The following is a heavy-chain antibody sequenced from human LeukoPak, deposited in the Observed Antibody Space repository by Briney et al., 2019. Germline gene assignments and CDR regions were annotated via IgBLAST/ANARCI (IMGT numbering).Heavy chain of an antibody. V-gene: IGHV4-38-2*02. J-gene: IGHJ4*02. CDR1: GYSISSGYY. D-gene: IGHD3-22*01. CDR3: ARDIMSYYDSSGHTRGYYFDY. CDR2: IYHSGST. Sequence: ASETLSLTCTVSGYSISSGYYWGWIRQPPGQGLEWIGSIYHSGSTYYNPSLKSRVTISVDTSKNQFSLKLSSVTAADTAVYYCARDIMSYYDSSGHTRGYYFDYWGQGTLVTVSS.